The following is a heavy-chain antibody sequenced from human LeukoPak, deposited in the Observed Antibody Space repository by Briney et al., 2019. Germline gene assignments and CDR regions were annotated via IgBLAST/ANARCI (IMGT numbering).Heavy chain of an antibody. CDR2: INQSGST. CDR1: GGSFSGYY. V-gene: IGHV4-34*01. CDR3: ARVSPGSSWSYYFDY. D-gene: IGHD6-13*01. J-gene: IGHJ4*02. Sequence: SETLSLTCAVYGGSFSGYYWSWIRQPPGKGLEWIGEINQSGSTNYNPSLKSRVTISVDTSKNQFSLKLSSVTAADTAVYYCARVSPGSSWSYYFDYWGQGTLVTVSS.